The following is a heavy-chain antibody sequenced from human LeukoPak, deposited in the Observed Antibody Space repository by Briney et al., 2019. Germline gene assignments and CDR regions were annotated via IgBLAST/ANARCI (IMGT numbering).Heavy chain of an antibody. Sequence: ASVKVSCKASGYTFTSYDINWVRQATGQGLEWMGWMNPNSGNTGYAQKFQGRVTITRNTSISTAYMELSSLRSEDTAVYYCARESRRWLSAFDIWGQGTMVTVSS. D-gene: IGHD2-15*01. CDR1: GYTFTSYD. J-gene: IGHJ3*02. V-gene: IGHV1-8*03. CDR2: MNPNSGNT. CDR3: ARESRRWLSAFDI.